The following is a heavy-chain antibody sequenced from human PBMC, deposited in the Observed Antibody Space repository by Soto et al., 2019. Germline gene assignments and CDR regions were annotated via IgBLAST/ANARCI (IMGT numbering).Heavy chain of an antibody. CDR1: GFTFSSYS. D-gene: IGHD3-22*01. J-gene: IGHJ4*02. V-gene: IGHV3-21*01. CDR3: ARDPSDYYDSSGYSKGPSDY. Sequence: PGGSLRLSCAASGFTFSSYSMNWVRQAPGKGLEWVSSISSSSSYIYYADSVKGRFTISRDNAKNSLYLQMNSLRAEDTAVYYCARDPSDYYDSSGYSKGPSDYCGQGTLVTVSS. CDR2: ISSSSSYI.